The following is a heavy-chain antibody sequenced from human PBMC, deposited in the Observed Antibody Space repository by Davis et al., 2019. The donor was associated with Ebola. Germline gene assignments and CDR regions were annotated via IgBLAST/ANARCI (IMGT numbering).Heavy chain of an antibody. CDR1: GFTFDDYA. CDR2: ISWNSGSI. CDR3: AKGLVTGTLWIDY. Sequence: PGGSLRLSCAASGFTFDDYAMHWVRQAPGKGLEWVSGISWNSGSIGYADSVKGRFTISRDNAKNSLYLQMNSLRAEDTALYYCAKGLVTGTLWIDYWGQGTLVTVSS. J-gene: IGHJ4*02. D-gene: IGHD6-19*01. V-gene: IGHV3-9*01.